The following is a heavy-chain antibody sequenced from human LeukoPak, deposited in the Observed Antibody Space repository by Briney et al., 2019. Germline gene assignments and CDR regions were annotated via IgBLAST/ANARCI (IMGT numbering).Heavy chain of an antibody. CDR2: INHSGST. CDR1: GGSFSGYY. D-gene: IGHD5-18*01. V-gene: IGHV4-34*01. CDR3: ARVQRGYSYGHLDY. J-gene: IGHJ4*02. Sequence: SETLSLTCAVYGGSFSGYYWSWIRQPPGKGLEWIGEINHSGSTNYNPSLKSRVTISVDTSKNQFSLKLSSVTAADTAVYYCARVQRGYSYGHLDYWGQGTLVTVSS.